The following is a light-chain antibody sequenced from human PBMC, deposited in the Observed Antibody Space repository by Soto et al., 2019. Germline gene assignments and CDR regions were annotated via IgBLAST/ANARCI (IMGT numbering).Light chain of an antibody. CDR1: SSDVGNYNL. J-gene: IGLJ1*01. CDR2: EGS. CDR3: SSYAGTNMGV. V-gene: IGLV2-14*02. Sequence: QSALTQPASVSGSPGQSITISCTGTSSDVGNYNLVSWYQQHPGKAPKLIIYEGSKRPSGVPDRFSGSKSGNTASMTVSGLQADDEADYYCSSYAGTNMGVFGTGTKLTVL.